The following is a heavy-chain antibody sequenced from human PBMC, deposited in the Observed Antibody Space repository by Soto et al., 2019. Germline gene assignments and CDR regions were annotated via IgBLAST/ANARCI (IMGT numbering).Heavy chain of an antibody. CDR1: GYTFTDYY. CDR3: ATDVRQKLAYFDY. D-gene: IGHD1-26*01. J-gene: IGHJ4*02. CDR2: VDPEDGET. Sequence: GASVKVSCKVSGYTFTDYYMHWVQQAPGKGLEWMGLVDPEDGETIYAEKFQGRVTITADTPTDTAYMELSSLRSEDTAVYYCATDVRQKLAYFDYWGQGTLVTVSS. V-gene: IGHV1-69-2*01.